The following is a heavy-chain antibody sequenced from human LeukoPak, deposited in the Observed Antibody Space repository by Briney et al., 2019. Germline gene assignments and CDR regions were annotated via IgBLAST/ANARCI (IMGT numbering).Heavy chain of an antibody. V-gene: IGHV1-18*01. CDR2: ISAYNGNT. CDR3: AREDLDFWSGYYIGGYYFDY. J-gene: IGHJ4*02. CDR1: GYTFTSYG. D-gene: IGHD3-3*01. Sequence: ASVKVSCKASGYTFTSYGISWVRQAPGQGLEWMGWISAYNGNTNYAQKLRGRVTMTTDTSTSTAYMELRSLRSDDTAVYYCAREDLDFWSGYYIGGYYFDYWGQGTLVTVSS.